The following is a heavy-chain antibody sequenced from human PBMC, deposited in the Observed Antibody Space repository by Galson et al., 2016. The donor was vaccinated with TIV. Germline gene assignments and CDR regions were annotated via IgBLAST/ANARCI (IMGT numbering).Heavy chain of an antibody. CDR1: GFAFRSFW. D-gene: IGHD3-16*02. Sequence: SLRLSCAASGFAFRSFWMSWVRQAPGKGLEWVANIEEDGSETYYVDSVKGRLTISRDNAKNSLHLQMNSLRTEDKAVYYCFIGHYSDAWGQGTLVTVSS. CDR2: IEEDGSET. V-gene: IGHV3-7*01. J-gene: IGHJ4*02. CDR3: FIGHYSDA.